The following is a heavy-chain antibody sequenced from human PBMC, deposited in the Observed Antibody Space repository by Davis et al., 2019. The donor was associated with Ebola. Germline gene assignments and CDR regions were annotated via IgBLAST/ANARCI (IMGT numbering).Heavy chain of an antibody. J-gene: IGHJ5*02. D-gene: IGHD2-15*01. CDR3: ARDCSGTSCYFKWFDP. V-gene: IGHV1-2*02. Sequence: AASVKVSCKASGYTFTGDYMHWVRQAPGQGLEWMGWVNPSSGDTRYAQKFQGRVTMTRDTSITTAYMELSGLTSDDTALYYCARDCSGTSCYFKWFDPWGQGTLVTVSS. CDR2: VNPSSGDT. CDR1: GYTFTGDY.